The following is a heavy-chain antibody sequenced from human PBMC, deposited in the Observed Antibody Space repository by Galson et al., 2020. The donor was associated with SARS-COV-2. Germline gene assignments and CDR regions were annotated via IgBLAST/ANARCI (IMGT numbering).Heavy chain of an antibody. V-gene: IGHV4-31*03. CDR2: IYYSGDT. Sequence: RQSETLSLTCTVSGGSIISGTYYWSWIRQHPGKGLEWIGYIYYSGDTYYNPSLKSRVTVSVDTSKNQFSLHLSSVTAADTAVYYCARDRYCSSTDCYVGGDAMDVWGQGTTVTVSS. D-gene: IGHD2-2*01. CDR3: ARDRYCSSTDCYVGGDAMDV. J-gene: IGHJ6*02. CDR1: GGSIISGTYY.